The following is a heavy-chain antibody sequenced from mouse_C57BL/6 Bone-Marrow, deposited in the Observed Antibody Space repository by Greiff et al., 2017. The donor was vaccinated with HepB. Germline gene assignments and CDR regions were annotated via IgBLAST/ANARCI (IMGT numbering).Heavy chain of an antibody. CDR2: IDPEDGDT. CDR1: GFNFKDDY. V-gene: IGHV14-4*01. J-gene: IGHJ2*03. Sequence: VQLQQSGAELVRPGASVKLSCTASGFNFKDDYMHWVKQRPEQGLEWIGWIDPEDGDTEYTTKFQGKATITADTASNTAYLQLSSLTSEDTAVYYCATTVVAPASYIDIGGRGNGPTVSS. CDR3: ATTVVAPASYIDI. D-gene: IGHD1-1*01.